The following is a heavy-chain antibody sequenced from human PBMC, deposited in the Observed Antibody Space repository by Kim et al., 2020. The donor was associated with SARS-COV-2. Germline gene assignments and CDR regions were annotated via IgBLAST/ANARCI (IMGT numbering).Heavy chain of an antibody. CDR2: IKQDGSEK. Sequence: GGSLRLSCAASGFTFSSYWMSWVRQAPGKGLEWVANIKQDGSEKYYVDSVKGRFTISRDNAKNSLYLQMNSLRAEDTAVYYCARGRVEQQLVGLFRQHRFRYFDLWGRGTLVTVSS. CDR3: ARGRVEQQLVGLFRQHRFRYFDL. J-gene: IGHJ2*01. D-gene: IGHD6-13*01. CDR1: GFTFSSYW. V-gene: IGHV3-7*01.